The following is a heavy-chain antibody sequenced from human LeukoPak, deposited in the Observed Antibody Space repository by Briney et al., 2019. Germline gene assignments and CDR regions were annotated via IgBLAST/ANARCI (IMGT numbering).Heavy chain of an antibody. CDR2: IYTGGST. D-gene: IGHD3-22*01. CDR3: ARNLYYYDSSGYYYY. V-gene: IGHV3-66*01. J-gene: IGHJ4*02. Sequence: GGSLRLSCAASGFTLSSNYMSWVRQAPGKGLEWVSAIYTGGSTYYAGSVKGRFTISRDNSKNTLYLQMNSLRAEDTAVYYCARNLYYYDSSGYYYYWGQGTLVTVSS. CDR1: GFTLSSNY.